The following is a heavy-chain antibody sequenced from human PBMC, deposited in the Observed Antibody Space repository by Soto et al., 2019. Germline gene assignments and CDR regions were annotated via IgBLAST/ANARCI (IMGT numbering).Heavy chain of an antibody. CDR2: IKQDGSEK. CDR1: GFTFSSYW. CDR3: ARDQNVDAFDY. J-gene: IGHJ4*02. D-gene: IGHD2-21*01. V-gene: IGHV3-7*01. Sequence: GGSLRLSCAASGFTFSSYWMSWVRQAPGKGLEWVANIKQDGSEKYYVDSVKGRFTISRDNTKNSLYLQMNSLRAEDTAVYYCARDQNVDAFDYWGQGTLVTVSS.